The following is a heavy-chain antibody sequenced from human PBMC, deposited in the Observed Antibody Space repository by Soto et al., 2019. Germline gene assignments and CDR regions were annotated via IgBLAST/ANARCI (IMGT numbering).Heavy chain of an antibody. D-gene: IGHD2-8*01. CDR3: RNQDIVLMVYGPNAFDI. CDR2: ISGSGGST. CDR1: GFTFSSYA. Sequence: GGSLRLSCAASGFTFSSYAMSWVRQAPGKGLEWVSAISGSGGSTYYADSVKVRFTISRDNSKNTLYLQMNSLRAEDTAVYYCRNQDIVLMVYGPNAFDIWGQGTMVTVSS. V-gene: IGHV3-23*01. J-gene: IGHJ3*02.